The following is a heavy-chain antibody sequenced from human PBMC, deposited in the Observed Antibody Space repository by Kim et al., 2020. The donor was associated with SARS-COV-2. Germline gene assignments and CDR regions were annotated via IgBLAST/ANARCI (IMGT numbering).Heavy chain of an antibody. J-gene: IGHJ5*02. CDR2: IDWDDDK. CDR3: ARIHSGIAAATGWGFDP. V-gene: IGHV2-70*01. Sequence: SGPTLVNPTQTLTLTCTFSGFSLSTSGMCVSWIRQPPGKALEWLALIDWDDDKYYSTSLKTRLTISKDTSKNQVVLTMTNMDPVDTATYYCARIHSGIAAATGWGFDPWGQGTLVTVSS. CDR1: GFSLSTSGMC. D-gene: IGHD6-13*01.